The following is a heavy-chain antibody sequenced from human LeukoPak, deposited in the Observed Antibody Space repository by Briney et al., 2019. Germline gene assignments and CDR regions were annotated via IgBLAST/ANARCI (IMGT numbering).Heavy chain of an antibody. Sequence: VXVSCTASDVTFSSYAISWVRQAPGQGLEWMGGIIPMFGTTNYAQKFQGRGTITADESPSTAYVELSSLRSEDTAIYYCARDTVASLDYWGQGTLVTXSS. V-gene: IGHV1-69*01. D-gene: IGHD6-19*01. J-gene: IGHJ4*02. CDR1: DVTFSSYA. CDR3: ARDTVASLDY. CDR2: IIPMFGTT.